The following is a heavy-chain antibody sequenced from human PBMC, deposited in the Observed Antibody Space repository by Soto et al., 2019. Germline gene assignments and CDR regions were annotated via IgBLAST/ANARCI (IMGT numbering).Heavy chain of an antibody. V-gene: IGHV1-18*01. Sequence: PGESLKISCKASGYTFTSYGISWVRQAPGQGLEWMGWISAYNGNTNYAQKLQGRVTMTTDTSTSTAYMELRSLRSDDTAVYYCARDVAVAGTNWFDPWGQGTLVTVSS. CDR2: ISAYNGNT. J-gene: IGHJ5*02. CDR1: GYTFTSYG. D-gene: IGHD6-19*01. CDR3: ARDVAVAGTNWFDP.